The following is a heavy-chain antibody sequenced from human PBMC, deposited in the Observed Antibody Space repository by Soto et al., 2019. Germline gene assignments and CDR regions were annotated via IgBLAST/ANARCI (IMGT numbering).Heavy chain of an antibody. V-gene: IGHV4-30-2*02. Sequence: IRQPPGKGLEWIGYIYHSGSTYYNPSLKSRVTISVDRSKNQFSLKLSSVTAADTAVYYCARYKSNYYYGMDVWGQGTTVTVS. CDR3: ARYKSNYYYGMDV. D-gene: IGHD5-12*01. J-gene: IGHJ6*02. CDR2: IYHSGST.